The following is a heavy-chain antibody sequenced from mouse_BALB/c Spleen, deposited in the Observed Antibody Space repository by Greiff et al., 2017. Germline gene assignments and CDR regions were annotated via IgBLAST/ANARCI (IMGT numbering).Heavy chain of an antibody. CDR2: ILPGSGST. V-gene: IGHV1-9*01. J-gene: IGHJ3*01. CDR3: ARSTMISAWFAY. CDR1: GYTFSSYW. D-gene: IGHD2-4*01. Sequence: VQLQQSGAELMKPGASVKISCKATGYTFSSYWIEWVKQRPGHGLEWIGEILPGSGSTNYNEKFKGKATFTADTSSNTAYMQLSSLTSEDSAVYYCARSTMISAWFAYWGQGTLVTVSA.